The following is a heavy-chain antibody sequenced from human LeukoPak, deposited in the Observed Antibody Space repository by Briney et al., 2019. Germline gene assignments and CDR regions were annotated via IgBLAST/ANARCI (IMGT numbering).Heavy chain of an antibody. V-gene: IGHV1-69*06. D-gene: IGHD6-13*01. CDR1: GGTFTSYA. J-gene: IGHJ4*02. CDR2: IIPIFGTA. Sequence: SVKVSCKGSGGTFTSYAISWVRQAPGQGREWMGGIIPIFGTANYAQKFQGRVTITADKSTSTAYMELSSLRSEDTAVYYCARNIYYSSPLDYWGQGTLVTVSS. CDR3: ARNIYYSSPLDY.